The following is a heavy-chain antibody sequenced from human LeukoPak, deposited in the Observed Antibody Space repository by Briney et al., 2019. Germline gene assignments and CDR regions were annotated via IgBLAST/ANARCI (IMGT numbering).Heavy chain of an antibody. Sequence: PSETLSLTCTVSGGSISNVQYYWTWIRQHPGGGLEWIAYIYFTGTTYYNPSLQSRVTIPIDTSESRFSLRLSSVTAADAAVYYCATVRVGVPYSENWGRGTLVTVSS. J-gene: IGHJ4*02. CDR1: GGSISNVQYY. V-gene: IGHV4-31*03. D-gene: IGHD3-10*01. CDR2: IYFTGTT. CDR3: ATVRVGVPYSEN.